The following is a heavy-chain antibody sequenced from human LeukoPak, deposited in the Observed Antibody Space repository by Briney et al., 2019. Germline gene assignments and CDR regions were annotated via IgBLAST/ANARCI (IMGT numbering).Heavy chain of an antibody. CDR3: ARDSSFDWFDP. J-gene: IGHJ5*02. V-gene: IGHV4-39*07. D-gene: IGHD3-10*01. CDR1: GGSISSNSYY. Sequence: TSETLSLTCTVSGGSISSNSYYWGWIRQPPGKGLEWIGSIYYSGSTYYNPPLKSRVTMSVDTSKNQFSLKLSSVTAADTAVYYCARDSSFDWFDPWGQGTLVTVSS. CDR2: IYYSGST.